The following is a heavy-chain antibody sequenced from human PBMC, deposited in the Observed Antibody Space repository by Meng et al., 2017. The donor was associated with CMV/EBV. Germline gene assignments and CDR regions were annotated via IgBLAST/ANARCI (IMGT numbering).Heavy chain of an antibody. D-gene: IGHD3-10*01. V-gene: IGHV4-4*07. Sequence: SETLSLTCTVSSGSITSYYWSWIRQPAGKGVEWIGRISTSGSTNYVPSLKSRVSMSVDTSKNQVSLNLTSVTAADTAVYCCAREISGVEGRWFDPWGQGTLVTVSS. CDR3: AREISGVEGRWFDP. CDR1: SGSITSYY. CDR2: ISTSGST. J-gene: IGHJ5*02.